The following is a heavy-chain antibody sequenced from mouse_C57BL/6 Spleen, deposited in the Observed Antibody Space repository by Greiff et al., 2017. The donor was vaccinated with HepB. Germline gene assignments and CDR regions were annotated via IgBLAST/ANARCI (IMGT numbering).Heavy chain of an antibody. D-gene: IGHD4-1*01. V-gene: IGHV3-6*01. CDR1: GYSITSGYY. Sequence: EVQLQESGPGLVKPSQSLSLTCSVTGYSITSGYYWNWIRQFPGNKLEWMGYISYDGSNNYNPSLKNRISITRGTSKNQFFLKLNSVTTEDTATYYCAREAGTTYFDYWGQGTTLTVSS. J-gene: IGHJ2*01. CDR3: AREAGTTYFDY. CDR2: ISYDGSN.